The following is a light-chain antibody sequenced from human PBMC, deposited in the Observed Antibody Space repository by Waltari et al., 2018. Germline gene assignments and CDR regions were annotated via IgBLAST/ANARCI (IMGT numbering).Light chain of an antibody. V-gene: IGLV2-8*01. Sequence: QSALTQPPSASGSPGQSVTISCTGTSSDVGGYNSVSWYQQHPGKAPKLMIYEVSKRPSGVPDRFSGSKSGNTASLTVSGLQAEDEADYYCSSYAGSTTVFGGGTKLTVL. CDR1: SSDVGGYNS. CDR2: EVS. J-gene: IGLJ3*02. CDR3: SSYAGSTTV.